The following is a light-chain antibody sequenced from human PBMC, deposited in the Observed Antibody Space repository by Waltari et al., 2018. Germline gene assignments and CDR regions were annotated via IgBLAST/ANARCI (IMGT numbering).Light chain of an antibody. CDR3: QQSFSSPWT. CDR1: QSFSSY. J-gene: IGKJ1*01. V-gene: IGKV1-39*01. Sequence: DIQMTQSPSSLSASVGDRVTITCRTSQSFSSYLNWYQQKPGKAPKLLIYAASKLRSGGPSRFRGSGSGTDFTLTINSLQPEDFATYFCQQSFSSPWTFGQGTRV. CDR2: AAS.